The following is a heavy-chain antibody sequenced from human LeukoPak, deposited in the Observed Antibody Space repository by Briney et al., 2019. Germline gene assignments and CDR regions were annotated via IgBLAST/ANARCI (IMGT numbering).Heavy chain of an antibody. V-gene: IGHV3-7*03. CDR1: GFIFW. D-gene: IGHD6-13*01. CDR3: ARDDIAAAGTSYYYYGMDV. Sequence: GESLRLSCAASGFIFWMNWVRQVPGKGLECLANIKEDGSETYYADSVKGRFTISRDNSKNTLYLQMNSLRAEDTAVYYCARDDIAAAGTSYYYYGMDVWGQGPRSPSP. CDR2: IKEDGSET. J-gene: IGHJ6*02.